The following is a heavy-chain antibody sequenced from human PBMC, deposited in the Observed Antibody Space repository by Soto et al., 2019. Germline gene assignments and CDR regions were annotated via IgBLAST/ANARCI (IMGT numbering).Heavy chain of an antibody. CDR1: GFIFSDHY. J-gene: IGHJ3*02. CDR2: SRDKTHSYST. CDR3: VRGFNSFDI. V-gene: IGHV3-72*01. Sequence: EVQLVESGGGLVQPGGSLRLSCAVAGFIFSDHYMDWFSQAPGKGLEWVGRSRDKTHSYSTEYAASVKGRFTVSRDDTMNSLYLQMNNLKIEDTAVYYCVRGFNSFDIWGQGTMVTVSP.